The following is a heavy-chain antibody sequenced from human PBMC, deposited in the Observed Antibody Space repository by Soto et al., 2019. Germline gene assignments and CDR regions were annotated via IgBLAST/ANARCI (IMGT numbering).Heavy chain of an antibody. J-gene: IGHJ4*02. D-gene: IGHD3-9*01. V-gene: IGHV3-30*18. CDR2: ISYDGSNK. CDR1: GFTFSSYG. CDR3: ANGGPVTYYDILTGYRPLSWDHVD. Sequence: GGSLRLSCAASGFTFSSYGMHWVRQAPGKGLEWVAVISYDGSNKYYADSVKGRFTISRDNSKNTLYLQMNSLRAEDTAVYYCANGGPVTYYDILTGYRPLSWDHVDWGQVTPVTVSS.